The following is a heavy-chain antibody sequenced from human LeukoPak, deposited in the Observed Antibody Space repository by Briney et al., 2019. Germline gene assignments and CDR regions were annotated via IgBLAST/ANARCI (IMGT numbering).Heavy chain of an antibody. CDR1: GGSISNYH. V-gene: IGHV4-59*01. J-gene: IGHJ4*02. D-gene: IGHD3-22*01. CDR2: IYYSGST. CDR3: ARNADDSSSYPYFDY. Sequence: PSETLSLTCTVSGGSISNYHWSWIRQPPGKTLEWIGDIYYSGSTNYNPSLKSRVTISVDTSKNQCSLKVRSVTAADTAVYYCARNADDSSSYPYFDYWGQGTLVTVSS.